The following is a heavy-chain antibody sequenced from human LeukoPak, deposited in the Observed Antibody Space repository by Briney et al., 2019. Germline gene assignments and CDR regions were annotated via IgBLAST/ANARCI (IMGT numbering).Heavy chain of an antibody. CDR1: GFTFSSYG. CDR3: AKLLISVHDAFDI. J-gene: IGHJ3*02. V-gene: IGHV3-23*01. CDR2: MSASGGTT. D-gene: IGHD5/OR15-5a*01. Sequence: GGSLRLSCAASGFTFSSYGVSWVRQAPGEGLEWVSIMSASGGTTFYADSVKGRFTISRDNSKNTLYLQMNSLGADDTAVYYCAKLLISVHDAFDIWGQGTMVIVSS.